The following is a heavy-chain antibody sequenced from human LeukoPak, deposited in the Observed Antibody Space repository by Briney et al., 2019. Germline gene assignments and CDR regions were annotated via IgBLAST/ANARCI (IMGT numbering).Heavy chain of an antibody. CDR3: TTNLVGATCFDY. CDR1: GFTFSSYW. J-gene: IGHJ4*02. CDR2: IKSKTDGGTT. D-gene: IGHD1-26*01. Sequence: GGSLRLSCAASGFTFSSYWMSWVRQAPGKGLEWVGRIKSKTDGGTTDYAAPVKGRFTISRDDSKNTLYLQMNSLKTEDTAVYYCTTNLVGATCFDYWGQGTLVTVSS. V-gene: IGHV3-15*01.